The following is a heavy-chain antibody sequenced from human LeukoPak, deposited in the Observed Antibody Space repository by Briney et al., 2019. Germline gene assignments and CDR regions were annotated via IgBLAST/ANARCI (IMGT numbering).Heavy chain of an antibody. CDR1: GFTFSSYE. CDR3: ARARYYYGSGNLDY. CDR2: ISSSGSTI. V-gene: IGHV3-48*03. Sequence: GGSLRLSCAASGFTFSSYEMNWVRQAPGKGLEWVSYISSSGSTIYYADSVKGRFTISRDNAKNSLYLQMNSLRAEDTAVYYCARARYYYGSGNLDYWGQGTLVTVSS. J-gene: IGHJ4*02. D-gene: IGHD3-10*01.